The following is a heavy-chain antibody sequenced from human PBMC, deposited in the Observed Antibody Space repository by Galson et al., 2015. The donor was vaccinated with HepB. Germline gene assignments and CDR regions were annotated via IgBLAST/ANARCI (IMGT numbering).Heavy chain of an antibody. Sequence: QSGAEVKKPGESLKISCKGSGYSFTSYWIGWVRQMPGKGLEWMGIIYPGDSDTRYSPSFQGQVTISADKSISTAYLQWSSLKASDTAMYYCARHAAEGSILWWSLNSYFDYWGQGTMVTVSS. CDR1: GYSFTSYW. CDR3: ARHAAEGSILWWSLNSYFDY. CDR2: IYPGDSDT. J-gene: IGHJ4*03. V-gene: IGHV5-51*01. D-gene: IGHD2-21*01.